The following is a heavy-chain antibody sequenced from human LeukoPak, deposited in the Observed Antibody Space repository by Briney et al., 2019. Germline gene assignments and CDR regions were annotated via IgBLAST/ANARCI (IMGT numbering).Heavy chain of an antibody. D-gene: IGHD4-17*01. CDR3: ARDVGLRLRAGGDAFDI. V-gene: IGHV3-66*02. CDR2: IYSGGST. J-gene: IGHJ3*02. CDR1: GFTVSSNY. Sequence: HPGGSLRLSCAASGFTVSSNYMSWVRQAPGKGLEWVSVIYSGGSTYYADSVKGRFTISRDNSKNTLYLQMNSLRAEDTAVYYCARDVGLRLRAGGDAFDIWGQGTMVTVSS.